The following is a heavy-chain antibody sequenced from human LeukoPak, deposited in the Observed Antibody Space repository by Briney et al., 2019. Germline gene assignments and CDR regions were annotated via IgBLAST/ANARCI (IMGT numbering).Heavy chain of an antibody. CDR1: GITFSSFG. V-gene: IGHV3-33*01. CDR2: IWYDGSNK. CDR3: ARDGTVTAGPFDP. Sequence: SLRLSCAAPGITFSSFGMHWLRQAPGKGLEWVAFIWYDGSNKYYADSVKGRFTISRDNSKNTLYLQMNSLRAEDTAVYYCARDGTVTAGPFDPWGRGTLVTVSS. J-gene: IGHJ5*02. D-gene: IGHD4-11*01.